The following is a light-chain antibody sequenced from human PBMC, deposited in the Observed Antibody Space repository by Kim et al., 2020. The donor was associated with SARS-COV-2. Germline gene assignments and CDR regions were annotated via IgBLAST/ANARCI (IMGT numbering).Light chain of an antibody. CDR2: DAS. V-gene: IGKV3-11*01. CDR3: QQRSNWPPYT. Sequence: LSPGEGATLPCRASQSVSTSLAWYQQKPGQAPRLLIHDASNRATGIPARFSGSGSGTDFTLTISSLEPEDFAVYYCQQRSNWPPYTFGQGTKLEI. J-gene: IGKJ2*01. CDR1: QSVSTS.